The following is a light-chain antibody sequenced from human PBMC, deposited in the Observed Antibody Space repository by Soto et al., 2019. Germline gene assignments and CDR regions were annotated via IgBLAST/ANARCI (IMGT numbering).Light chain of an antibody. V-gene: IGKV2-30*01. J-gene: IGKJ2*01. Sequence: DVVMTQSPLSLPVTLGQPASISCRSSQSLVYSDGNTYLNWFQQRPGQSPRRLIYKVSNRDSGVPSRFSGSGSGTEFTLTISSLQPDDSATYYCQQYSRLYTFGQGTKLEIK. CDR1: QSLVYSDGNTY. CDR2: KVS. CDR3: QQYSRLYT.